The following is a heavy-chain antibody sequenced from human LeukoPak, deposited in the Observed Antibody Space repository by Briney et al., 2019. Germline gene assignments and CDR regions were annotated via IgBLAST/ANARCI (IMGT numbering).Heavy chain of an antibody. J-gene: IGHJ4*02. CDR1: GGSISQYY. D-gene: IGHD3-22*01. CDR2: IYYTGST. Sequence: PSETLSLTCTVSGGSISQYYWSWIRQTPGKGLEWIGFIYYTGSTNYNPSLKRRVTISVDTSKNQFSLKLSSMTAADTGVYYCARDAGYYETSGYYDCWGQGTLVTVSS. V-gene: IGHV4-59*01. CDR3: ARDAGYYETSGYYDC.